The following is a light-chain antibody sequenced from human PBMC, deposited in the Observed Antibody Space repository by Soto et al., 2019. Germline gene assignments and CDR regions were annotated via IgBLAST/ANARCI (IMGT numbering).Light chain of an antibody. Sequence: ESVLTQSPGTLSLSPGERATLSCRASQSVITYLAWYQQKPGQAPRLLIYGASSRATGIPDMFSGSGSGTDFTLTISRLEPEDVAVYDCQQYGSTPLTFGGGTKVEIK. CDR1: QSVITY. J-gene: IGKJ4*01. V-gene: IGKV3-20*01. CDR2: GAS. CDR3: QQYGSTPLT.